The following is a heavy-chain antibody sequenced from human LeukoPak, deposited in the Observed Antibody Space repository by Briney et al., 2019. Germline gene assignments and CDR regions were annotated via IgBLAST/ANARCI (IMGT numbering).Heavy chain of an antibody. J-gene: IGHJ6*02. CDR1: GFTFSDYY. CDR3: AKDPGVVVVPAIGYGMDV. V-gene: IGHV3-11*01. Sequence: GGSLRLSCAASGFTFSDYYMSWIRQAPGKGLEWVSYISSSGSTIYYADSVKGRFTISRDNAKNSLYLQMNSLRAEDTAVYYCAKDPGVVVVPAIGYGMDVWGQGTTVTVSS. D-gene: IGHD2-2*01. CDR2: ISSSGSTI.